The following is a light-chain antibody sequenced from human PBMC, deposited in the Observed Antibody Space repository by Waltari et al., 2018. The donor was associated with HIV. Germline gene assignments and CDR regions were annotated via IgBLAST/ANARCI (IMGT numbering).Light chain of an antibody. CDR3: VLHVGSGIWV. Sequence: QTVVTQEPSFSVSPGGAVTLTCGLSSGSVSSGYYPSWFQQTPGQAHRTLIYRTNMRSSGVPDRFSGSILGNKAALTITGAQADDESVDHCVLHVGSGIWVFGGGTRLTVL. V-gene: IGLV8-61*01. J-gene: IGLJ3*02. CDR1: SGSVSSGYY. CDR2: RTN.